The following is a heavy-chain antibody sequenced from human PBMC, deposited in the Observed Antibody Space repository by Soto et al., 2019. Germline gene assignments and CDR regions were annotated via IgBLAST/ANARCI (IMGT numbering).Heavy chain of an antibody. V-gene: IGHV4-59*01. D-gene: IGHD6-19*01. CDR1: GGSISSYY. CDR3: ARGYSSGWYEDYYYGMDV. Sequence: SETLSLTCTVSGGSISSYYWIWNRQPPGKGLEWIGYIYYSGSTNYNPSLKSRVTISVDTSKNQFSLELSSVTAADTAVYYCARGYSSGWYEDYYYGMDVWGQGTTVTVSS. J-gene: IGHJ6*02. CDR2: IYYSGST.